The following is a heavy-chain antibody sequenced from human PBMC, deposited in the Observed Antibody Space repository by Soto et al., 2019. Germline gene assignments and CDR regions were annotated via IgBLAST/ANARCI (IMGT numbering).Heavy chain of an antibody. CDR2: IIPIFGTA. Sequence: QVQLVQSGAEVKKPGASVKVSCKASGYTFTSYGISWVRQAPGQGLEWMGWIIPIFGTANYAQKFQGRVTITADKSTSTAYMELSSLRSEDTAVYYCAGSGSYLLYYYGMDVWGQGTTVTVSS. D-gene: IGHD1-26*01. J-gene: IGHJ6*02. CDR1: GYTFTSYG. V-gene: IGHV1-69*06. CDR3: AGSGSYLLYYYGMDV.